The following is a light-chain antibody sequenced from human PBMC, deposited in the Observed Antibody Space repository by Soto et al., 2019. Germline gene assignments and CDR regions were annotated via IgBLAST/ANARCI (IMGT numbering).Light chain of an antibody. CDR3: QQYDSYPLT. CDR2: DAS. Sequence: DIQMTQSPSTLSASVGDRVTITCRASQSISYWLAWYQQKPGKAPKLLIYDASSLESRVPSGFSGSGSGTAFSLTISSLQPDDFATYYCQQYDSYPLTFGGGTKVEIK. V-gene: IGKV1-5*01. CDR1: QSISYW. J-gene: IGKJ4*01.